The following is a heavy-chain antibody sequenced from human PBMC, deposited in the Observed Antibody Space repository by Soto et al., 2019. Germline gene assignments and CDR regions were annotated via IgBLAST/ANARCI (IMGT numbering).Heavy chain of an antibody. J-gene: IGHJ6*02. V-gene: IGHV1-69*12. D-gene: IGHD2-2*01. CDR1: GGTFSSYA. CDR2: IIPIVGTA. CDR3: ARHVPAAGYYNGMDV. Sequence: QVQLVQSGAEVKKPGSSVKVSCKASGGTFSSYAISWVRQAPGQGLEWMRGIIPIVGTANYPQKFQGRVTLTADESTSTAYMELSSLRSEDTAVYYCARHVPAAGYYNGMDVWGQGTTVTVSS.